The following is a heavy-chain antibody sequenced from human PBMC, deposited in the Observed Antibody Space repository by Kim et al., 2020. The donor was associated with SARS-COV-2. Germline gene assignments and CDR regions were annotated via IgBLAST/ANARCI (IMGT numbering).Heavy chain of an antibody. D-gene: IGHD4-17*01. J-gene: IGHJ6*02. Sequence: GGSLRLSCAASGFTFSSYAMTWVRQAPGKGLQWVSVIRASGSDTYYADSVEGRLTISRDNSKNTLYLQMNSLRAEDTAVYYCAKGRGAVTSAMDVWGQGTTVIVSS. CDR2: IRASGSDT. CDR3: AKGRGAVTSAMDV. V-gene: IGHV3-23*01. CDR1: GFTFSSYA.